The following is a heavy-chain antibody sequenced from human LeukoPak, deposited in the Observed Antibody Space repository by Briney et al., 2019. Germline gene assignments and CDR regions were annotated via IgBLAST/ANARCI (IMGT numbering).Heavy chain of an antibody. V-gene: IGHV4-34*01. Sequence: PSETLSLTCAVYGQSFSDYYWSWIRQPPGKGLEWIGEINHSGGTNYNPSLKSRVTMSVDTSKNQFSLKLSSVTAADTAVYYCARGGGNLLPYFDPKYYYYMDVWGKGTTVTVSS. D-gene: IGHD3-9*01. CDR1: GQSFSDYY. CDR2: INHSGGT. J-gene: IGHJ6*03. CDR3: ARGGGNLLPYFDPKYYYYMDV.